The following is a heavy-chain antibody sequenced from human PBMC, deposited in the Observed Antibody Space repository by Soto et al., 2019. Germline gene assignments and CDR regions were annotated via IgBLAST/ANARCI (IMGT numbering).Heavy chain of an antibody. CDR1: GFGFSAYA. CDR2: LVGSGGDK. V-gene: IGHV3-23*01. D-gene: IGHD2-8*01. Sequence: EVQLLESGGGLVQPGGSLTLSCAGSGFGFSAYAMNWVRQAPGKGLQWVSGLVGSGGDKNYADSVRGRFTVSRDNSKNTLYLQMNSLRDEDTAVYYCVKDLIANNGVWEAFDMWGRGTQVTVSS. J-gene: IGHJ3*02. CDR3: VKDLIANNGVWEAFDM.